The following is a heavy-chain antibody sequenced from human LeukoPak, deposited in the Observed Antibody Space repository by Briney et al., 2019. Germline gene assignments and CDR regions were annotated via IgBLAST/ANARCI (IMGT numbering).Heavy chain of an antibody. CDR1: GFTFSNHG. D-gene: IGHD5-18*01. CDR2: ISSSGSTI. V-gene: IGHV3-48*04. Sequence: GGSLRLSCAASGFTFSNHGMNWVRQAPGKGLEWVSYISSSGSTIYYADSVKGRFTISRDNAKNSLYLQMNSLRAEDTAVYYCARGTATFDYWGQGTLVTVSS. J-gene: IGHJ4*02. CDR3: ARGTATFDY.